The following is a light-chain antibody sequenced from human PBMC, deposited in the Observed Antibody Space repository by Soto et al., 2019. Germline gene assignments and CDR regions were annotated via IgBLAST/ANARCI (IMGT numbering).Light chain of an antibody. CDR1: QSISSW. J-gene: IGKJ4*01. CDR2: KAS. CDR3: QQYTRYPLT. Sequence: DIQMTQSPSTLSASVGGRVTITCRASQSISSWLAWYQQKPGQAPKLLIYKASSLESGVPSRFSGSGSGTEFTLTISSLQPDDFATYYCQQYTRYPLTFGGGTKV. V-gene: IGKV1-5*03.